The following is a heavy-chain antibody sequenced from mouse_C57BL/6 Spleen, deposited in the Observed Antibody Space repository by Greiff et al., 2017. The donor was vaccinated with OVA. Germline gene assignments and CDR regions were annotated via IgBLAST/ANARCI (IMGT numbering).Heavy chain of an antibody. V-gene: IGHV3-6*01. CDR1: GYSITSGYY. CDR3: ARETTVAHFDY. Sequence: EVQLQQSGPGLVKPSQSLSLTCSVTGYSITSGYYWNWIRQFPGNKLEWMGYISYDGSNNYNPSLKNRISITRDTSKNQFFLKLNSVTTEDTATYYCARETTVAHFDYWGQGTTLTVSS. D-gene: IGHD1-1*01. J-gene: IGHJ2*01. CDR2: ISYDGSN.